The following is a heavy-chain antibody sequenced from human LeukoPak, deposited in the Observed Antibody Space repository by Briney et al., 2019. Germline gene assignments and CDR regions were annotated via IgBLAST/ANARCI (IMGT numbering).Heavy chain of an antibody. J-gene: IGHJ4*02. CDR2: INHSGST. CDR1: GGSFSGYY. V-gene: IGHV4-34*01. Sequence: PSETLSLTCAVYGGSFSGYYWSWIRQPPGKGLEWIGEINHSGSTNYNPSLKSRVTISVDTSKNQFSLKLSSVTAADTAVYYCARGRTLRSSPTGSYDFWSGYYPHFDYWGQGTLVTVSS. CDR3: ARGRTLRSSPTGSYDFWSGYYPHFDY. D-gene: IGHD3-3*01.